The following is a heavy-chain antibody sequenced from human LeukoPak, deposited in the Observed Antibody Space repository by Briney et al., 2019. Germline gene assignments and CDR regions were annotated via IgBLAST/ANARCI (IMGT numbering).Heavy chain of an antibody. CDR2: TDTSGNYI. D-gene: IGHD5-24*01. CDR3: ARGFDGYYGFDI. V-gene: IGHV3-21*04. CDR1: GFTFSNYG. Sequence: GGSLRLSCAASGFTFSNYGMNWVRQAPGKGLEWVSFTDTSGNYIYYGDSVKGRFTISRDNAKNLVFLQMNGLRAEDTAVYYCARGFDGYYGFDIWGQGTMVTVSS. J-gene: IGHJ3*02.